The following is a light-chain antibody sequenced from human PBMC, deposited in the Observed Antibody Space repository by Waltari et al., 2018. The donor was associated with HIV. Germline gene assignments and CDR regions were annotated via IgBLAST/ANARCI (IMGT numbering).Light chain of an antibody. J-gene: IGLJ2*01. V-gene: IGLV2-14*01. Sequence: QSALTQPASVSGSPGQSLTISCTGTSSDVGDYNYVSWYQQRPGKAPKLMIYEVSHRPSWVANRFSGAKSGNTASLTISGLQAEDEADYYCSSYTTSSVVFGGGTKLTVL. CDR1: SSDVGDYNY. CDR3: SSYTTSSVV. CDR2: EVS.